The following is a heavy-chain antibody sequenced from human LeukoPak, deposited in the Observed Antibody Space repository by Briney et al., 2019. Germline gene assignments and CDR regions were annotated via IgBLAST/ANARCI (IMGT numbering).Heavy chain of an antibody. CDR1: GGSISSHY. CDR3: ARVYDFWSGTYYYYMDV. Sequence: SETLSLTCTVSGGSISSHYWSWIRQPPGKGLEWIGYIYYSGSTNYNPSLKSRVTISVDTSKNQFSLKLSSVTAADTAVYYCARVYDFWSGTYYYYMDVWGKGTTVTVSS. J-gene: IGHJ6*03. CDR2: IYYSGST. D-gene: IGHD3-3*01. V-gene: IGHV4-59*11.